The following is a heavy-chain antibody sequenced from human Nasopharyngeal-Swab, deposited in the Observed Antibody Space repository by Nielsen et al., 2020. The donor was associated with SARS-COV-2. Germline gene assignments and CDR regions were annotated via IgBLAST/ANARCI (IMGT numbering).Heavy chain of an antibody. D-gene: IGHD2-2*01. J-gene: IGHJ6*02. CDR2: ISSNGGST. CDR3: VKGQYCSSTSCYVSGSSYYYYGMDV. V-gene: IGHV3-64D*06. CDR1: GFTFSSYA. Sequence: GESLKISCSASGFTFSSYAMHWVRQAPGKGLEYVSAISSNGGSTYYADSVKGRFTISRDNSKNTLYLQMSSLRAEDTAVYYCVKGQYCSSTSCYVSGSSYYYYGMDVWGQETTVTVSS.